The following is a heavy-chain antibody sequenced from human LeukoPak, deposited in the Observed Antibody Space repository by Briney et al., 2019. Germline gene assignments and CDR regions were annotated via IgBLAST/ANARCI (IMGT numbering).Heavy chain of an antibody. CDR3: ARDDLVLDENGFDM. D-gene: IGHD2-21*01. Sequence: PGGSLGLPCEASGFTFSSYGIHWVRQSPAKGLEWVAVIGSDGRNKFYADSVAGRFSVSRDNFKNTLFLQMNSLRAEDTGVYFCARDDLVLDENGFDMWGRGTMVTVSS. CDR2: IGSDGRNK. V-gene: IGHV3-33*01. CDR1: GFTFSSYG. J-gene: IGHJ3*02.